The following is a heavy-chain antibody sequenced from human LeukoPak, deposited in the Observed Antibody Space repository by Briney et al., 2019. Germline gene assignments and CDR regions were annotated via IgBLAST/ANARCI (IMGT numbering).Heavy chain of an antibody. CDR1: GYTFTSYG. D-gene: IGHD3-10*01. Sequence: ASVKVSCKASGYTFTSYGLNWVRQAPGRGLEWMGWISAYNGNTNYAQKLQGRVTMTTDTSTSTAYMELRSLRSDDTAVYYCARAPLYYYGSGSYYSYWGQGTLVTVSS. CDR3: ARAPLYYYGSGSYYSY. V-gene: IGHV1-18*01. J-gene: IGHJ4*02. CDR2: ISAYNGNT.